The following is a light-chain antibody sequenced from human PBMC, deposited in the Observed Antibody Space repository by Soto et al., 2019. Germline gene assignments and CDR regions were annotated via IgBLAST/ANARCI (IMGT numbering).Light chain of an antibody. CDR3: PQASSFPLT. Sequence: IQMTQSPSSVSASVGDSVTITCRASQLISSWLAWYQVKPGKAPKLLIYGASNRESGVPSRFSGSESGTLFTLTINSLQPEDVATYYCPQASSFPLTFGGGTTVEI. CDR1: QLISSW. J-gene: IGKJ4*01. CDR2: GAS. V-gene: IGKV1-12*01.